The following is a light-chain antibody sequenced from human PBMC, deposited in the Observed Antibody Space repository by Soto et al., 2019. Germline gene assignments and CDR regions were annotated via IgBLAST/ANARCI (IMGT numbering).Light chain of an antibody. J-gene: IGKJ1*01. CDR2: AAS. CDR3: QQSYSAPPWT. CDR1: DNIAKY. Sequence: DIQTTQSPSSLSAFVGDRVTITCRTSDNIAKYLNWYQQKPGQVPKLLIVAASRLQSGVPTRCSGSGSGTDFTLTINNLQPEDFATYFCQQSYSAPPWTFGQGTKVDIK. V-gene: IGKV1-39*01.